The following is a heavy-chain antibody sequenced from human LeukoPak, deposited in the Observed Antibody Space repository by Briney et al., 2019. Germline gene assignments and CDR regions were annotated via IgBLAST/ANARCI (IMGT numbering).Heavy chain of an antibody. CDR1: GFTFSSYA. CDR3: ARDRGIAAAGTDDAFDI. Sequence: GGSLRLSCAASGFTFSSYAMSWVRQAPGKGLEWVSVISGSAGSRYYADSVKGRFTISRDNSKNTVYLQVNSLRAEDTAVYYCARDRGIAAAGTDDAFDIWGQGTMVTVSS. J-gene: IGHJ3*02. V-gene: IGHV3-23*01. D-gene: IGHD6-13*01. CDR2: ISGSAGSR.